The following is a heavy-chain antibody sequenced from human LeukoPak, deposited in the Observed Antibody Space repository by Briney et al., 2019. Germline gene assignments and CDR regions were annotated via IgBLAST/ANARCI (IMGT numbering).Heavy chain of an antibody. J-gene: IGHJ6*03. CDR3: ARDFTGYGSSTSCYSPKRLYYYMDV. CDR1: GYTFTGYY. D-gene: IGHD2-2*01. Sequence: ASVKVSCKASGYTFTGYYMHWVRQAPGQGLEWMGWINPNSGSTNYAQKFQGRVTMTRDTSMSTAYMELSRLRSDDTAVYYCARDFTGYGSSTSCYSPKRLYYYMDVWGKGTTVTVSS. CDR2: INPNSGST. V-gene: IGHV1-2*02.